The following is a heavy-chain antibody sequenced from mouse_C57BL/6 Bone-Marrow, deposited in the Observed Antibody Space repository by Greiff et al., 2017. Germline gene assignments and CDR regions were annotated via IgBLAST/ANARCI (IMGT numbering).Heavy chain of an antibody. V-gene: IGHV1-64*01. D-gene: IGHD2-3*01. Sequence: QVQLQQPGAELVKPGASVKLSCKASGYTFTSYWMHWVKQRPGQGLEWIGMIHPNSGSTNYPEKFKSKATLTVDKSSNTAYMQLSRLTSEDSAVYYCARSGGYYPAGFAYWGQGTLVTVSA. CDR1: GYTFTSYW. CDR2: IHPNSGST. J-gene: IGHJ3*01. CDR3: ARSGGYYPAGFAY.